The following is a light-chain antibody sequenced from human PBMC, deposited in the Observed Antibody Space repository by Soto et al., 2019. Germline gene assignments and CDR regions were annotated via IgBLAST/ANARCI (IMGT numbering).Light chain of an antibody. J-gene: IGKJ4*01. CDR3: QQYNTWTLT. V-gene: IGKV3-15*01. CDR2: GAS. Sequence: EIVMTQSPATLSVSPGERATLSCRASQSVSGNLAWYQQKPGQPPRLLIYGASSRASGIPARFSGSGSGTEFTRTISSLQSEDFAVYYCQQYNTWTLTLGGGTKVEIK. CDR1: QSVSGN.